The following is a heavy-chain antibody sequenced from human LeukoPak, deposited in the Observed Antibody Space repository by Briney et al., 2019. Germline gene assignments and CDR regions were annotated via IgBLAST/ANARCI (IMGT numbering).Heavy chain of an antibody. Sequence: GGSLRLSCAASGFTFSNDEMNWVRQAPGEGLEWVSFISAAGRTVHYAESVRGRFTISRDNAKNSLYLQMNNLRAEDTAIYYCAREKYTYAFDYWGQGTLVPVSS. CDR3: AREKYTYAFDY. D-gene: IGHD5-18*01. CDR1: GFTFSNDE. CDR2: ISAAGRTV. V-gene: IGHV3-48*03. J-gene: IGHJ4*02.